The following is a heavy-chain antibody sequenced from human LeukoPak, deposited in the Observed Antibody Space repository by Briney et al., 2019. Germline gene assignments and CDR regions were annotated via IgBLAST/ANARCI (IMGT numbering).Heavy chain of an antibody. CDR2: IRYDGSNK. CDR1: GFTFGDYA. V-gene: IGHV3-30*02. J-gene: IGHJ4*02. CDR3: AKDRIVGATFGY. Sequence: GGSLRLSCAASGFTFGDYAMSWVRQVPGKGLEWVAFIRYDGSNKYYADSVKGRFTISRDNSKNTLYLQMNSLRAEDTAVYYCAKDRIVGATFGYWGQGTLVTVSS. D-gene: IGHD1-26*01.